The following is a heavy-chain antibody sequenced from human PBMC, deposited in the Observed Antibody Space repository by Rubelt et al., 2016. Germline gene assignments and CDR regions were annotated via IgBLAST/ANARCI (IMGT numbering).Heavy chain of an antibody. CDR3: AGDYGGNY. CDR1: GFTFSSNA. V-gene: IGHV3-23*01. Sequence: GSGGGLVQPGGSLRLSCTASGFTFSSNAMYWVRQAPGKGLEWVSSISGSGGSTYYADSVKGRFTISRDNSKNTLYLQMNSLRADDTAVYYCAGDYGGNYWGQGTLVTVSS. J-gene: IGHJ4*02. D-gene: IGHD4-17*01. CDR2: ISGSGGST.